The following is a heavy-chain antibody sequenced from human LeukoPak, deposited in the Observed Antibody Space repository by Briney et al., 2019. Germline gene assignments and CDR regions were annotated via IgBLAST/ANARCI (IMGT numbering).Heavy chain of an antibody. CDR2: MSYDGSEK. J-gene: IGHJ4*02. CDR1: GFTLSSYG. V-gene: IGHV3-30*18. CDR3: AKDATWIQHFDY. Sequence: PGGSLRLSCAASGFTLSSYGMHWVRQGPGKGLEWVAVMSYDGSEKYYADSVKGRFTISRDNSKNTLFLQLNSLRAEDTAVYYCAKDATWIQHFDYWGQGTLVIVSS. D-gene: IGHD5-18*01.